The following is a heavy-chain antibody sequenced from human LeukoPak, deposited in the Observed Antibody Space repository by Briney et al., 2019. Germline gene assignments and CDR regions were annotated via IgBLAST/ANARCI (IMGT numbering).Heavy chain of an antibody. D-gene: IGHD2-8*02. CDR2: TYYRSKWYN. Sequence: PSQTLSLTCAISGDSVSNNSAVWNWIRQSPSRGLEWLGRTYYRSKWYNDYGASVKSRITVNPDTSKNQFSLQLSSVTPEDTAVYYCVRSQYWRFDDWGQGTLVTVSS. CDR3: VRSQYWRFDD. J-gene: IGHJ4*02. CDR1: GDSVSNNSAV. V-gene: IGHV6-1*01.